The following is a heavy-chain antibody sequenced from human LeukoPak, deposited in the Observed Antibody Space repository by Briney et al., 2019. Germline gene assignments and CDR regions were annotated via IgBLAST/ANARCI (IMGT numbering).Heavy chain of an antibody. CDR3: ARDRLFGYYYDSSGSADAFDI. J-gene: IGHJ3*02. Sequence: SVKVSCKASGGTFSSYAISWVRQAPGQGLEWMGGIIPIFGTANYAQKFQGRVTITADKSTSTAYMELSSLRSDDTAVYYCARDRLFGYYYDSSGSADAFDIWGQGTMVTVSS. CDR2: IIPIFGTA. CDR1: GGTFSSYA. D-gene: IGHD3-22*01. V-gene: IGHV1-69*06.